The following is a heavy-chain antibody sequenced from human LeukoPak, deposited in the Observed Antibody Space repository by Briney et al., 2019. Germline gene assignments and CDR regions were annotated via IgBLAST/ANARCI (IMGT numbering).Heavy chain of an antibody. J-gene: IGHJ4*02. V-gene: IGHV1-18*01. CDR1: GYTFTSYG. Sequence: GASVTVSCKSSGYTFTSYGISWVRQAPGQGLEGMGWISAYNGNTNYAQKLQGRVTMTTDTSTSTAYMELRSLRSDDTAVYYCARVGPYYYDSSGYYYVVLFDYWGQGTLVTVSS. CDR2: ISAYNGNT. D-gene: IGHD3-22*01. CDR3: ARVGPYYYDSSGYYYVVLFDY.